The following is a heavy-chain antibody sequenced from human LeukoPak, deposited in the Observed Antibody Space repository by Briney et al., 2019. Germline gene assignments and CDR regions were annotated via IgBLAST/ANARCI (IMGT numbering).Heavy chain of an antibody. CDR1: GGTFRSYA. J-gene: IGHJ6*02. Sequence: GASVKVSCKSSGGTFRSYAISWVRQAPGQGLEWMGRIIPIFGIANYAQKFQGRVTITADKSTSTAYMELSSLRSEDTAVYYCASSTLMPTGDVIYYYYGMDVWGQGTTVTVSS. CDR3: ASSTLMPTGDVIYYYYGMDV. D-gene: IGHD2-2*01. V-gene: IGHV1-69*04. CDR2: IIPIFGIA.